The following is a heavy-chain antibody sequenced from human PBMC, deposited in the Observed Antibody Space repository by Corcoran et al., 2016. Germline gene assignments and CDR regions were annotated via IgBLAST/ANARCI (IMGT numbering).Heavy chain of an antibody. CDR1: GGSFSGYY. V-gene: IGHV4-34*01. CDR3: ARVGYDFWSGQYD. CDR2: INHSGST. J-gene: IGHJ4*02. D-gene: IGHD3-3*01. Sequence: QVQLQQWGAGLLKPSETLSLTCAVYGGSFSGYYWSWIRQPPGKGLEWIGEINHSGSTNYNPSLKSRVTISVDTSKNKLSLKLSSVTAADTAVYYWARVGYDFWSGQYDWGQGTLVTVSS.